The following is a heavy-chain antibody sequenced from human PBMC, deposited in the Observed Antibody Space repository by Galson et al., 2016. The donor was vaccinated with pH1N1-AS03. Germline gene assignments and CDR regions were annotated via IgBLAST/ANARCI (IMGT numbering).Heavy chain of an antibody. D-gene: IGHD6-13*01. CDR1: SGSISSYS. V-gene: IGHV4-59*01. CDR2: IYSIGGT. CDR3: ARATAVGPPDFDY. Sequence: TLSLTCTVSSGSISSYSWNWIRQPPGKGLEWIGSIYSIGGTNYNPSLESRITISVETSKNQFSLKLRSVTAADTAVYYCARATAVGPPDFDYWGQGTVATVSS. J-gene: IGHJ4*02.